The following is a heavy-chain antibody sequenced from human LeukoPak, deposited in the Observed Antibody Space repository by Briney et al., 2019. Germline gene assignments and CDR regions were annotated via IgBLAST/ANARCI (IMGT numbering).Heavy chain of an antibody. J-gene: IGHJ4*02. Sequence: GGSLRLSCAASGFTVSSNYMSWVRQAPGKGLEWVSVIYSGGSTYYADSVKGRFTISSDNFKNTLYLQMNSLRAEDTAVYYCAKWGDYDVLTGYYVSDFWGQGTLVTASS. CDR1: GFTVSSNY. D-gene: IGHD3-9*01. V-gene: IGHV3-53*01. CDR2: IYSGGST. CDR3: AKWGDYDVLTGYYVSDF.